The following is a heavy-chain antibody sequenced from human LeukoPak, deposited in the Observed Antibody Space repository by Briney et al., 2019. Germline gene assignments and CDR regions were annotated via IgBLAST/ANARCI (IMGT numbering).Heavy chain of an antibody. CDR1: GYTFSDYY. CDR3: ARNYGHNSKYFDY. J-gene: IGHJ4*02. D-gene: IGHD4-17*01. Sequence: GASVKVSCKASGYTFSDYYIHWVRQAPGQGLEWMGWISPNSDDTNFAQIFQGRGIMTRDTSISTAYMELSRLTSDDTALYYCARNYGHNSKYFDYWGQGTLVTVSS. CDR2: ISPNSDDT. V-gene: IGHV1-2*02.